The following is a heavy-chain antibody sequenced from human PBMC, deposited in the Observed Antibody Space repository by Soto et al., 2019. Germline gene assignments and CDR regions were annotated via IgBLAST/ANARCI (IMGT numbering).Heavy chain of an antibody. Sequence: QVQLQESGPGLVKPSETLSLTCTVSGGSISSGGYYWSWIRQHPGKGLEWIGYIYYSGSTNYNPSLKSRVTISVDTSKNQFSLKLSSVTAADTAIYYCARDSPITMVGPVQNWFDPWGQGTLVTVSS. J-gene: IGHJ5*02. CDR3: ARDSPITMVGPVQNWFDP. D-gene: IGHD3-10*01. CDR1: GGSISSGGYY. CDR2: IYYSGST. V-gene: IGHV4-31*03.